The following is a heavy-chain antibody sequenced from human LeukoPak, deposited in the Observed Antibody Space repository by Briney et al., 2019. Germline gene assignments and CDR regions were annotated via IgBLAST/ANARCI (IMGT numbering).Heavy chain of an antibody. CDR2: IRSKAYSATT. D-gene: IGHD3-3*01. J-gene: IGHJ4*02. CDR3: TRDVYYDFWSGPDY. V-gene: IGHV3-49*04. CDR1: GFTFGDYV. Sequence: GGSLRLSCTTSGFTFGDYVLSWVRQAPGKGLEWVGFIRSKAYSATTEYAASVKGRFTISRDYSKSIAYLQMNSLKTEDTAVYFCTRDVYYDFWSGPDYWGQGTLVTVSS.